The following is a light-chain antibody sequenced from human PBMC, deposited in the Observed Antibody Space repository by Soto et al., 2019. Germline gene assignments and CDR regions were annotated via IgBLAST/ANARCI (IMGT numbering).Light chain of an antibody. CDR3: QQYYDTSYP. CDR1: QSVLYSSNNKNY. V-gene: IGKV4-1*01. Sequence: DIVMTQSPDSLAVSLGERATINCKSSQSVLYSSNNKNYLAWYQQKPGQPPKLPIYWASTRESGVPDRFSGSGSGTDFTLTISSLQADDVAVYDCQQYYDTSYPFGQGTKLEI. J-gene: IGKJ2*01. CDR2: WAS.